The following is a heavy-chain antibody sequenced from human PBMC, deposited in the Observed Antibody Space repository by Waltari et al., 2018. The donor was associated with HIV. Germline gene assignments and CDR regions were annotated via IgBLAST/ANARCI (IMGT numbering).Heavy chain of an antibody. CDR1: GFTFSSYA. CDR3: AKTYSSSWDFDY. Sequence: EVQLLESGGGLVQPGGSLRLSCAASGFTFSSYAMSWVRQAPGKGMGWVSGINGMGGKTNYADSVKGRFTISRDNSKNTLYLQMNSLRAEDTALYFCAKTYSSSWDFDYWGRGTLVTVSS. D-gene: IGHD6-13*01. CDR2: INGMGGKT. J-gene: IGHJ4*02. V-gene: IGHV3-23*01.